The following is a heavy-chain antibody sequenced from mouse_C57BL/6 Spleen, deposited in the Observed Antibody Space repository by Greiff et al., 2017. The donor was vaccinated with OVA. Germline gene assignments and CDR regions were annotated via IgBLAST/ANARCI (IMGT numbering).Heavy chain of an antibody. CDR2: IYPGDGDT. D-gene: IGHD3-3*01. J-gene: IGHJ1*03. Sequence: VQLQQSGAELVKPGASVKISCKASGYAFSSYWMNWVKQRPGKGLEWIGQIYPGDGDTNYNGKFKGTATLTADKPSSTAYMQRSSLTSEDSAVYFCARRDPYWYFDVWGTGTTVTVSS. V-gene: IGHV1-80*01. CDR3: ARRDPYWYFDV. CDR1: GYAFSSYW.